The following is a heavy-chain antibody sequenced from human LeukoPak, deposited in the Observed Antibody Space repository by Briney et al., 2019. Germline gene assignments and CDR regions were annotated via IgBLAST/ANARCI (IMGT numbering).Heavy chain of an antibody. Sequence: PGGSLRLSCAASGFIFSRYSMNWVRQAPGKGLEWVSYISSSSSTTYYADSVKGRFTISRDNAKNSLYLQMNSLRDEDTAVYYCAREDYGGNSFDYWGQGTLVTVSS. CDR2: ISSSSSTT. D-gene: IGHD4-23*01. CDR3: AREDYGGNSFDY. J-gene: IGHJ4*02. V-gene: IGHV3-48*02. CDR1: GFIFSRYS.